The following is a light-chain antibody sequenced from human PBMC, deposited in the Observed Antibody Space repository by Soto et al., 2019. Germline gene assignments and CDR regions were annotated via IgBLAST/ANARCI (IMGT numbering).Light chain of an antibody. CDR1: QSVSSSY. V-gene: IGKV3-20*01. Sequence: EIVLTQSPGTLSLSPGERATLSCRASQSVSSSYLAWYQQKPGQAPRPLIYGASSRAIGIPDRFSGSGSGTDLTLTISRLEPEDFAVYYCQQYGSSPWTFGQGPKVDIK. CDR2: GAS. J-gene: IGKJ1*01. CDR3: QQYGSSPWT.